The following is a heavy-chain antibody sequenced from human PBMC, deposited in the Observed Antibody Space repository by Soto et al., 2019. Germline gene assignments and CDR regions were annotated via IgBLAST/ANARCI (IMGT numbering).Heavy chain of an antibody. J-gene: IGHJ4*02. CDR2: IKQDGSEK. V-gene: IGHV3-7*03. CDR3: ARDGNYYDSSGYYPYYFDY. Sequence: GGSLRLSCAASGFTFSSYWMSWVRQAPGKGLEWVANIKQDGSEKYYVDSVKGRFTISRDNAKNSLYLQMNSLRAEDTAVYYCARDGNYYDSSGYYPYYFDYWGQGTLVTVSS. D-gene: IGHD3-22*01. CDR1: GFTFSSYW.